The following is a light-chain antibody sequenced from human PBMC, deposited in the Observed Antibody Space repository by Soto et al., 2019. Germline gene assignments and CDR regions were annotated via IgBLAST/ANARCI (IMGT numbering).Light chain of an antibody. Sequence: EIVMTQSPAPLSVSPGERATLSCRASQSVSSNLAWYQQKPGQTPRLLIYGASTRATGIPARFSGSGSGTEFTLTISSLQSEDFAVYYCQQYNNLPPITFGPGTKVDIK. CDR1: QSVSSN. CDR2: GAS. J-gene: IGKJ3*01. CDR3: QQYNNLPPIT. V-gene: IGKV3-15*01.